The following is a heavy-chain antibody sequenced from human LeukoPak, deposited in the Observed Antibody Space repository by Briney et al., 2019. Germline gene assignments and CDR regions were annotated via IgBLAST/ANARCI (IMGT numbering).Heavy chain of an antibody. CDR2: IYTSGSI. Sequence: PSETLSLTCTVSGGSISSGDYYWSWIRQPAGKGLEWIGRIYTSGSINYNPSLKSRVTMSVDTSKNQFSLNLSSVTAADTAVYYCARSRNTLQWDLLTWGQGTLVTVSS. CDR1: GGSISSGDYY. J-gene: IGHJ5*02. CDR3: ARSRNTLQWDLLT. D-gene: IGHD1-26*01. V-gene: IGHV4-61*02.